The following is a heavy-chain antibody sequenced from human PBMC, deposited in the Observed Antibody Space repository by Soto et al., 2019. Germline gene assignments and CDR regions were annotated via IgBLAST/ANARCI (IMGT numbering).Heavy chain of an antibody. J-gene: IGHJ4*02. CDR3: ARDRDDYGSGNYYNRIDF. CDR1: GGIFSTYA. V-gene: IGHV1-69*01. Sequence: QVQLVQSGAEVKKPGSSVKVSCKASGGIFSTYAISWLRQAPGQGLEWMGGIIPIFGTPNYAQRFQGRVTITADESTSTAYMELSRLRSEDKTVYYCARDRDDYGSGNYYNRIDFWGKGTLVTVSS. D-gene: IGHD3-10*01. CDR2: IIPIFGTP.